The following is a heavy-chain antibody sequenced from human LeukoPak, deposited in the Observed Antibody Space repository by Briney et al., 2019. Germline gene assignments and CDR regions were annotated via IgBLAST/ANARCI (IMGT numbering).Heavy chain of an antibody. CDR1: GFTFSSYA. J-gene: IGHJ4*02. CDR3: AKGRGSGWYVCEN. D-gene: IGHD6-19*01. CDR2: ITGSGDTT. V-gene: IGHV3-23*01. Sequence: GGSLRLSCAASGFTFSSYAMNWVRQAPGKGLEWVSAITGSGDTTFYADSVKGRFTVSRDNSKNTLYQQMNSLRAEDTAVYYCAKGRGSGWYVCENWGQGTLVTVSS.